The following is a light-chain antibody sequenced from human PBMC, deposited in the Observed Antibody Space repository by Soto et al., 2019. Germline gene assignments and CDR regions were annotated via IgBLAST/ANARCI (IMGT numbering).Light chain of an antibody. J-gene: IGKJ1*01. Sequence: EIVMTQSPDTLSVSPGERATLSCRASQSVSNNLAWYHQKPGQAPRLLIFGASTRVTGIPARFSGSGSGTEFTLTISSLQSEDFAVYYCQQYNDWWTFGQGTKVEIK. CDR1: QSVSNN. CDR3: QQYNDWWT. CDR2: GAS. V-gene: IGKV3-15*01.